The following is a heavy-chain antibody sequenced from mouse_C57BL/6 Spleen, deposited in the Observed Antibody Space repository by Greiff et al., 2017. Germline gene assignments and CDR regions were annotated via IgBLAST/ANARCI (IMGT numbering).Heavy chain of an antibody. CDR1: GYTFTSYW. D-gene: IGHD1-1*01. CDR2: IDPSDSYT. Sequence: QVQLQQPGAELVMPGASVKLSCKASGYTFTSYWMHWVKQRPGQGLEWIGEIDPSDSYTNYNQKFKGKSTLTVDKSSSTAYMQLSSLTSEGSAVYYCARYGYGSSYARDYWGQGTSVTVSS. V-gene: IGHV1-69*01. CDR3: ARYGYGSSYARDY. J-gene: IGHJ4*01.